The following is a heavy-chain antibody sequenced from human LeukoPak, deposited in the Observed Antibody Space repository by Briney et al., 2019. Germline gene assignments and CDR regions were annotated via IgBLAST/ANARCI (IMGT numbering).Heavy chain of an antibody. Sequence: GGSLRLSCAASGFTFSSYAMSWVRQAPGKGLEWVSSISSSSSYIYYADSVKGRFTISRDNAKNSLYLQMNSLRAEDTAVYYCARDVHSGYDSDPLDAFDIWGQGTMVTVSS. V-gene: IGHV3-21*01. D-gene: IGHD5-12*01. CDR2: ISSSSSYI. J-gene: IGHJ3*02. CDR1: GFTFSSYA. CDR3: ARDVHSGYDSDPLDAFDI.